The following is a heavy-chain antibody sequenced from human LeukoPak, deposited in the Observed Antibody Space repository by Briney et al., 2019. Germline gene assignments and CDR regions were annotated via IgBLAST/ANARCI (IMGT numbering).Heavy chain of an antibody. Sequence: GGSLRLSCAASGFTFSSYEMNWVRQAPGKGLEWVSYISSSGSTIYYANSVKGRFTISRDNAKNSLYLQMNSLRAEDTAVYYCARSFLWFGEFDAFDIWGQGTMVTVSS. CDR3: ARSFLWFGEFDAFDI. D-gene: IGHD3-10*01. J-gene: IGHJ3*02. CDR1: GFTFSSYE. V-gene: IGHV3-48*03. CDR2: ISSSGSTI.